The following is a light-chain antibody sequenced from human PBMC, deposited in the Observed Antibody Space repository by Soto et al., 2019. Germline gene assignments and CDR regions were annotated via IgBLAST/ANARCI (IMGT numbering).Light chain of an antibody. Sequence: IQLTQSPSFLSASVGDRVTINCRASQYLXDYFAWYEHAPGKATNILIXAEYTLRSGVLSRFRGSGSGREFSLTITSLQPEDFASYYCQYLNGAPTITFGQGTRLEIK. CDR3: QYLNGAPTIT. V-gene: IGKV1-9*01. CDR2: AEY. CDR1: QYLXDY. J-gene: IGKJ5*01.